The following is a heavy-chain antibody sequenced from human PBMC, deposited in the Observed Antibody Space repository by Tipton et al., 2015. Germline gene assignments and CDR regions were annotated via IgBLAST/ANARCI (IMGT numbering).Heavy chain of an antibody. V-gene: IGHV5-51*01. D-gene: IGHD3-22*01. J-gene: IGHJ5*02. Sequence: QLVQSGAEVHKPGESLRISCKGSGYTFTDYWLGWVRQMPGKGLEWMGIIYPGDSDTRYSPSFQGQVTISADKSISTAYLQWSSLKASDTAIYYCARRTYYYDSYSSRLGNWFDPWGQGTLVTVSS. CDR3: ARRTYYYDSYSSRLGNWFDP. CDR1: GYTFTDYW. CDR2: IYPGDSDT.